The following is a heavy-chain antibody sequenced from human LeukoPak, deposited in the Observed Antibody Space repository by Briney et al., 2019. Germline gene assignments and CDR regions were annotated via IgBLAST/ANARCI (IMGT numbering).Heavy chain of an antibody. J-gene: IGHJ4*02. CDR3: ARPGRGSSSWYGEVDY. CDR1: GYTFTGYY. D-gene: IGHD6-13*01. Sequence: ASVKVSFKASGYTFTGYYKHWVRQAPGQGLEWMGWINPNSGNTGYAQKFQGRVPMTRNTSISTAYMELSSLRSEDTAAEYCARPGRGSSSWYGEVDYWGQGTLVTVSS. V-gene: IGHV1-8*02. CDR2: INPNSGNT.